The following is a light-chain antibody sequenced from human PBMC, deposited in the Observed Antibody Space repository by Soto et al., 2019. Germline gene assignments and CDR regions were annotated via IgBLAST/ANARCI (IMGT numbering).Light chain of an antibody. CDR3: AAWDDSLSALV. V-gene: IGLV1-47*01. CDR1: SSNIGSNY. Sequence: QSVLTQPPSTSGTPGQRVTMSCSGSSSNIGSNYVYWYQQLPGTAPKLLIYRNNQRPSGVPDRFSGSKSGTSASLAISGLRSEDEADYYCAAWDDSLSALVFGGGTKVTVL. CDR2: RNN. J-gene: IGLJ2*01.